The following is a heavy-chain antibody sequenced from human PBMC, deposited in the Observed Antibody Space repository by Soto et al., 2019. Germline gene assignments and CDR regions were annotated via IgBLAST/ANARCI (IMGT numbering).Heavy chain of an antibody. D-gene: IGHD3-3*01. CDR3: ARLPRDCNKTSRYYADH. Sequence: ESLKISCRGSGYDFNTNWFGWVRQLPGRGLEWVGIMYPGDSDTRYNPSLQGHVTLSVDVTVSTAFLQWRSLETSDTGMYFCARLPRDCNKTSRYYADHWGQGTQVTVSS. J-gene: IGHJ1*01. V-gene: IGHV5-51*01. CDR1: GYDFNTNW. CDR2: MYPGDSDT.